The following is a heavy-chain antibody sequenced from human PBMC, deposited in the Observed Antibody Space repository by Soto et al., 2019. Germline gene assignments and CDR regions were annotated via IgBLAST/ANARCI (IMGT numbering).Heavy chain of an antibody. CDR2: IYYSGSS. CDR3: ARHVNTVTNGHYYAMEV. Sequence: SETLSLTCTVAGGSIRSSSYYWGGIREPPGEGLGWSGAIYYSGSSYYNPARKSRVTISVHTSKNQFSLNLSSVTATDTCVYSSARHVNTVTNGHYYAMEVWGQGTTLTVSS. CDR1: GGSIRSSSYY. J-gene: IGHJ6*02. V-gene: IGHV4-39*01. D-gene: IGHD4-17*01.